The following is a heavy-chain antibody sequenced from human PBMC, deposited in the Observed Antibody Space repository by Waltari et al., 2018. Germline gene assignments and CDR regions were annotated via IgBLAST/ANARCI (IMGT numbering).Heavy chain of an antibody. CDR3: ARQNIYSYGYGYFDF. J-gene: IGHJ4*02. CDR1: GYSFAKYW. CDR2: IYPGDSNT. D-gene: IGHD5-18*01. V-gene: IGHV5-51*01. Sequence: EVQLEQSGAEVKKPGESLKISCNGSGYSFAKYWIGWVRQMPGKGLEWMGVIYPGDSNTKYSLSFQGQVTISADTSISTAYLQWSSLKASDTAIYFCARQNIYSYGYGYFDFWGQGTLVTVSS.